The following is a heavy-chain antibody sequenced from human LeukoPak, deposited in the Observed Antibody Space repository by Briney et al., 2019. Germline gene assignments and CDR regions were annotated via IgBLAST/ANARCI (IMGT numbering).Heavy chain of an antibody. J-gene: IGHJ4*02. CDR1: GYSFTSYW. D-gene: IGHD3-22*01. CDR3: ARRYYYDSSGYYSYPNYFDY. Sequence: GESLKISCKGSGYSFTSYWVGWVRQMPGKGLEWMGIIYPGDSDTRYSPSFQGQVTISADKSISTAYLQWSSLKASDTAMYYCARRYYYDSSGYYSYPNYFDYWGQGTLVTVSS. CDR2: IYPGDSDT. V-gene: IGHV5-51*01.